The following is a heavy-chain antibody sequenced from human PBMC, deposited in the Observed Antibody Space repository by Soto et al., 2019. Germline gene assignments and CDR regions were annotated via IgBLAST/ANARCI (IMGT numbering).Heavy chain of an antibody. Sequence: SETLSLTCTVSGGSISSYYWSWIRQPPGKGLEWIGYIYYDRGTYYNPSLKSRVTISVDTSKNQFSLKLSSVTAADTAVYYCARVSSSWGLVNYFDYWGQGTLVTVSS. D-gene: IGHD6-13*01. CDR1: GGSISSYY. CDR2: IYYDRGT. V-gene: IGHV4-59*01. CDR3: ARVSSSWGLVNYFDY. J-gene: IGHJ4*02.